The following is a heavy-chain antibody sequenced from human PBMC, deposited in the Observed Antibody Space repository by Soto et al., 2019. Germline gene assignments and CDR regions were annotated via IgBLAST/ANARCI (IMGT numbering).Heavy chain of an antibody. Sequence: QVQLVQSGAEVKKPGASVKVSCKASGYTFTSYGISWVRQAPGQGLEWMGWISAYNGNTNYAQKLQGRVTMTTDTSTRTAYMELRSLRSDDRAVYYCARYCSSTSCYAVAAHFDYWGQGTLVTVSS. CDR3: ARYCSSTSCYAVAAHFDY. CDR1: GYTFTSYG. D-gene: IGHD2-2*01. V-gene: IGHV1-18*01. J-gene: IGHJ4*02. CDR2: ISAYNGNT.